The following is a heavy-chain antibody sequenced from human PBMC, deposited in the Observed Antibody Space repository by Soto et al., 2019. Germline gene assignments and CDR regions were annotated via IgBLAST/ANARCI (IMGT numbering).Heavy chain of an antibody. J-gene: IGHJ6*03. CDR1: GFTFSSYA. Sequence: EVQVLESGGGLVQPGGSLRLSCAASGFTFSSYAMNWVRQSPGKGLEWVGSIRGSGSSAYYPDSVEGRFTVSRDNSKNTLYLQMNSLRAEDAAVYYCAKRGGDYDSRYHYYMDVWAKGTTVTVSS. CDR3: AKRGGDYDSRYHYYMDV. CDR2: IRGSGSSA. D-gene: IGHD3-16*01. V-gene: IGHV3-23*01.